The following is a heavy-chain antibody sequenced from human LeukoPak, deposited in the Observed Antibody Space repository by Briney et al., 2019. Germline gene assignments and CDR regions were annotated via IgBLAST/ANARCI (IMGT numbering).Heavy chain of an antibody. CDR2: ISYDGSNK. Sequence: GGSLRLSCSASGFTFSSYGMHWVRQAPGKGLEWVAVISYDGSNKYYADSVNGRFSISRDNSKKTLYLQMNSLRAEDTAVYYCAKDGPSTTPLPTNWFDPWGQGTLVTVSS. CDR1: GFTFSSYG. CDR3: AKDGPSTTPLPTNWFDP. D-gene: IGHD1-26*01. V-gene: IGHV3-30*18. J-gene: IGHJ5*02.